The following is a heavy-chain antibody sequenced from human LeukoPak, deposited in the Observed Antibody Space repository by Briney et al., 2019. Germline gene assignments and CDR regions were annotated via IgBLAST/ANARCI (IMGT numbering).Heavy chain of an antibody. J-gene: IGHJ5*02. Sequence: PGGSLRLACAASGFTVSNNYMRWVSQAPEKGLEWVSLIYSNGRTDYTDSVKGRFSISRDNSKNTMYLQMNSLRAEDTAMYYCSRDVGPWGQGTLVTVSS. CDR2: IYSNGRT. V-gene: IGHV3-53*01. CDR3: SRDVGP. CDR1: GFTVSNNY. D-gene: IGHD2-15*01.